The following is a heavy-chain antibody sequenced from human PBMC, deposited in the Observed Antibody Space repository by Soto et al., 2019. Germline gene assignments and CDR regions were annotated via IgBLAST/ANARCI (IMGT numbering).Heavy chain of an antibody. J-gene: IGHJ6*02. Sequence: GASVKVSCKASGYTFTSYAMHWVRQAPGQRLEWMGWINAGNGNTKYSQKFQGRVTITRDTSASTAYMELSSLRSEDTAVYYCARELLWCGELYYYYGMDVWGQGTTVTVSS. D-gene: IGHD3-10*01. CDR2: INAGNGNT. V-gene: IGHV1-3*01. CDR3: ARELLWCGELYYYYGMDV. CDR1: GYTFTSYA.